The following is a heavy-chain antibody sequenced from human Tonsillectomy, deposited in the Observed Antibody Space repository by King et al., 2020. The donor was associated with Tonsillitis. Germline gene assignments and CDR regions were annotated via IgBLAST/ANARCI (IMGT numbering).Heavy chain of an antibody. D-gene: IGHD3-16*01. J-gene: IGHJ4*02. CDR3: ARFGNSFDY. Sequence: QLQESGPGLVKPSETLSLTCSVSGDSITIFSWSWIRQPPGKALEWIGYVDYSGSTKYNPSFKSRVAISMDTSKNQFSVSLTSVTAADTAVYYCARFGNSFDYWRQGTLVTVSS. CDR2: VDYSGST. CDR1: GDSITIFS. V-gene: IGHV4-59*01.